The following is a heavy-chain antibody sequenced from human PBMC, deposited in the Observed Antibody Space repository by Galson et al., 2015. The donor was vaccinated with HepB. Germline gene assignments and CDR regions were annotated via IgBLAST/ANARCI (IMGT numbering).Heavy chain of an antibody. Sequence: SVKVSCKASGYTFIGYYIHWVRQAPGQGLEWMGWISPNSGNTGYAQKFQGRVTMTRNTSISTAYMELSSLRSEDTAEYYCARGKWLDYWGQGILVTVSS. V-gene: IGHV1-8*02. D-gene: IGHD5-12*01. J-gene: IGHJ4*02. CDR2: ISPNSGNT. CDR3: ARGKWLDY. CDR1: GYTFIGYY.